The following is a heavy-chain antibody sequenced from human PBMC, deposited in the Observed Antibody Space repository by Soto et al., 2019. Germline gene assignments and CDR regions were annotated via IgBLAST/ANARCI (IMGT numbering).Heavy chain of an antibody. CDR2: IYYSGTT. CDR1: GDSVSNENYY. D-gene: IGHD3-16*01. V-gene: IGHV4-61*01. Sequence: SETLSLTCAVSGDSVSNENYYWSWIRQPPGKGLEWIGYIYYSGTTNYNSYLKSRLTLSVDMSKNQFSLKLTSVTAADTAVYFCARSQRGRTAFTFDYWGQGALVTVSS. J-gene: IGHJ4*02. CDR3: ARSQRGRTAFTFDY.